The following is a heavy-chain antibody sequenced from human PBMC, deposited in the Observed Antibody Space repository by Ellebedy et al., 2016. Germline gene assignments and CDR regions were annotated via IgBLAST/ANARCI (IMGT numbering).Heavy chain of an antibody. CDR2: ISWNSAAI. D-gene: IGHD3-10*01. J-gene: IGHJ4*02. V-gene: IGHV3-9*01. Sequence: GGSLRLXXATSGFTFDDYALHWVRQVPGKGLEWVSGISWNSAAIGYGEAVKGRFTISRYSAKNYLYLQMNSLRVEDTALYFCAKGTMDYLHHWGQGTLVTVSS. CDR1: GFTFDDYA. CDR3: AKGTMDYLHH.